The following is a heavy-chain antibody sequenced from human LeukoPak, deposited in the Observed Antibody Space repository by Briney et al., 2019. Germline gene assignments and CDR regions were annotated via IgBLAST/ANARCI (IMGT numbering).Heavy chain of an antibody. V-gene: IGHV3-23*01. CDR1: GFTFSSYV. CDR3: AEDQNSGYDSWPFDY. D-gene: IGHD5-12*01. CDR2: ISGSGSST. J-gene: IGHJ4*02. Sequence: PGGSLRLSCAASGFTFSSYVMSWVRQAPGKGLEWVSAISGSGSSTYYADSVKGRFTISRDNSKNTLYLQMNSLRAEDTAVYYCAEDQNSGYDSWPFDYWGQGTLVTVSS.